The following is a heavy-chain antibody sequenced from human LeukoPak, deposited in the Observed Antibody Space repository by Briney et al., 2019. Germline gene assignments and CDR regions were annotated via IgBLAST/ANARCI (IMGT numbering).Heavy chain of an antibody. Sequence: GGSLRLSCAASGFTFSIYSMSWVRQAPGKGLEWLSYISTSSTTKYYADSVKGRFTISRDDAKNSLSLQMNSLTADDTAGYYCAKEMGYCSGGSCYRWFDSWGQGTLVTVSS. CDR2: ISTSSTTK. J-gene: IGHJ5*01. CDR3: AKEMGYCSGGSCYRWFDS. D-gene: IGHD2-15*01. V-gene: IGHV3-48*01. CDR1: GFTFSIYS.